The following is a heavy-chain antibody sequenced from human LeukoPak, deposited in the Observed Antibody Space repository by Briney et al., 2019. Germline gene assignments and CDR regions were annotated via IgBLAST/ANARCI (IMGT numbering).Heavy chain of an antibody. Sequence: GGSLRLSCAASGFTFSSYAMSWVRQAPGKGLEWVSAISGSGGSTYYADSVKGRFTISGDNSKNTLYLQMNSLRAEDTAVYYCAKVFSSGYYAGFDYWGQGTLVTVSS. V-gene: IGHV3-23*01. CDR1: GFTFSSYA. CDR2: ISGSGGST. CDR3: AKVFSSGYYAGFDY. D-gene: IGHD3-22*01. J-gene: IGHJ4*02.